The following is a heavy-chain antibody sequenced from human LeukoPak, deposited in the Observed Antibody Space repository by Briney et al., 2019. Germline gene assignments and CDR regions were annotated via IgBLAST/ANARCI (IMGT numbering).Heavy chain of an antibody. CDR3: QKRAYDILTGYSEYFDY. Sequence: GESLKISCKGSGYSFTSYWIGWVRQMPGKGLEWMGIIYPGDSDTRYSPSFQGQVTISADKSISTAYLQWSSLKASDTAMYFRQKRAYDILTGYSEYFDYWGQGTLVTVSS. CDR1: GYSFTSYW. D-gene: IGHD3-9*01. J-gene: IGHJ4*02. V-gene: IGHV5-51*01. CDR2: IYPGDSDT.